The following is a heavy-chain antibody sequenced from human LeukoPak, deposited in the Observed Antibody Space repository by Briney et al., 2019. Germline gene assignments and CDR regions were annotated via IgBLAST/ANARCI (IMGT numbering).Heavy chain of an antibody. CDR1: GFTFSTYA. J-gene: IGHJ4*02. Sequence: GGSLRLSCAASGFTFSTYAMTWVRQAPGKGLEWVANIKQDGSEKYYVDSVKGRFTISRDNVQNSLYLQMNSLRAEDTAVYYCARGRYSSTWADYWGQGTLVTVSS. CDR3: ARGRYSSTWADY. CDR2: IKQDGSEK. D-gene: IGHD6-13*01. V-gene: IGHV3-7*01.